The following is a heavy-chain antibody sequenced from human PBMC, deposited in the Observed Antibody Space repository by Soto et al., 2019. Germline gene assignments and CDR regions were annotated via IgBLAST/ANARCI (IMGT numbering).Heavy chain of an antibody. CDR2: IYYSGST. Sequence: SETLSLTCTVSGGSISSGGYYWSWIRQHPGKGLEWIGYIYYSGSTYYNPSLKSRVTISVDTSKNQFSLKLSSVTAADTAVYYFTKDSWSIACPSGYYYYGMDVWGQGTTVTVSS. J-gene: IGHJ6*02. CDR3: TKDSWSIACPSGYYYYGMDV. D-gene: IGHD6-6*01. CDR1: GGSISSGGYY. V-gene: IGHV4-31*03.